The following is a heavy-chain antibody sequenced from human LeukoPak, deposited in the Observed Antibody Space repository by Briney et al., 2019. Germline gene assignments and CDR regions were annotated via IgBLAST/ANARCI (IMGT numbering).Heavy chain of an antibody. Sequence: ASVKVSCKTSGYTFTSYGISWVRQMPGKGLEWMGIIYPGDSDTRYSPSFQGQVTISADKSISTAYLQWSSLKASDTAMYYCARLGRAASKGVDYWGQGTLVTVSS. CDR2: IYPGDSDT. J-gene: IGHJ4*02. V-gene: IGHV5-51*01. D-gene: IGHD6-13*01. CDR3: ARLGRAASKGVDY. CDR1: GYTFTSYG.